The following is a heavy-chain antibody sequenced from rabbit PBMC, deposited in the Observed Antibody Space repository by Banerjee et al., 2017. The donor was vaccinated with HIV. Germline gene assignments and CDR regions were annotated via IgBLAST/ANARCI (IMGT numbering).Heavy chain of an antibody. D-gene: IGHD4-2*01. CDR1: GFDFSTYG. CDR3: AKGITAGPTRLDL. V-gene: IGHV1S40*01. J-gene: IGHJ3*01. Sequence: QSLEESGGGLVQPGGSLKLSCKASGFDFSTYGVNWVRQAPGKGLEWIACINTSSGNTVYASWAKGRFTISKTSSTTVTLQMTSLTAADTATYFCAKGITAGPTRLDLWGPGTLVTVS. CDR2: INTSSGNT.